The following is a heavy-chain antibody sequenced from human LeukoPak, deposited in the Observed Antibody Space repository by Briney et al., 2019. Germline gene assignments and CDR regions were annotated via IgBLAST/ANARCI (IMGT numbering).Heavy chain of an antibody. CDR1: GFPFGSYE. J-gene: IGHJ4*02. Sequence: GGSLRLSCAVSGFPFGSYEMNWVRQAPGMGLEWVSYISSGGRTIHYADSVKGRFTISRDNAKNSLYLQMNSLRAEDTAVYYCVRNYYLDFWGQGTLVTVSS. CDR3: VRNYYLDF. CDR2: ISSGGRTI. V-gene: IGHV3-48*03. D-gene: IGHD1-7*01.